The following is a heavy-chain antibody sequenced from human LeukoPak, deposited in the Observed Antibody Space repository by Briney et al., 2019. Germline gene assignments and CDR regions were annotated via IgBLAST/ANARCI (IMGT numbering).Heavy chain of an antibody. D-gene: IGHD3-22*01. CDR3: AREMYDSGGYRVSYFDF. CDR2: MHYSGST. J-gene: IGHJ4*02. V-gene: IGHV4-39*07. CDR1: GGSISSATYY. Sequence: SETLSLTCTVSGGSISSATYYWGWIRQPPGKGLEWIASMHYSGSTYYNPSLNNRVTRSIDTSKNQFSMKLSSVTAADTAVYYCAREMYDSGGYRVSYFDFWGQGILVTVSS.